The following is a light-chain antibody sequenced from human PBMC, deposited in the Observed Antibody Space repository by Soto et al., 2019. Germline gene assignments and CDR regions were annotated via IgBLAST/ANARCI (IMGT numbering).Light chain of an antibody. CDR2: AAS. CDR3: QQSYSNPRT. Sequence: DIQMTQSPSSLSASVGDRVTITCRASQGISNYLAWYQQKPGKVPKLLIYAASTLEPGVPSRFSGSGSGTDFTLTISSLQSEDFSTFYCQQSYSNPRTFGQGTTLEIK. CDR1: QGISNY. V-gene: IGKV1-27*01. J-gene: IGKJ2*01.